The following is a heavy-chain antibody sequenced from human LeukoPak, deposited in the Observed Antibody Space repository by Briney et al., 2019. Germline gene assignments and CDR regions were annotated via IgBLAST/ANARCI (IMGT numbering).Heavy chain of an antibody. D-gene: IGHD3-9*01. Sequence: GGSLRLSCAASGFTFSSYAMSWVRQAPGKGLEWVSAISGSGGSTYYADSVKGRFTISRDNSKNTLYLQMNSLRAEDTAVYYRAKGRYFDWLLGSDDAFDIWGQGTMVTVSS. CDR1: GFTFSSYA. V-gene: IGHV3-23*01. J-gene: IGHJ3*02. CDR3: AKGRYFDWLLGSDDAFDI. CDR2: ISGSGGST.